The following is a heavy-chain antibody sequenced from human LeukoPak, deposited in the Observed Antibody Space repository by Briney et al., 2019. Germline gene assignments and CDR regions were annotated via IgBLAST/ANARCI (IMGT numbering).Heavy chain of an antibody. CDR2: IKQDGSEK. CDR3: ARDRVVARGDY. J-gene: IGHJ4*02. D-gene: IGHD5-12*01. Sequence: GGSLRLSCAASGFTFSSYSMNWVRQAPGKGLEWVANIKQDGSEKYYVDSVKGRFTISRDNAKNSLYLQMNSLRAEDTAVYYCARDRVVARGDYWGQGTLVTVSS. V-gene: IGHV3-7*01. CDR1: GFTFSSYS.